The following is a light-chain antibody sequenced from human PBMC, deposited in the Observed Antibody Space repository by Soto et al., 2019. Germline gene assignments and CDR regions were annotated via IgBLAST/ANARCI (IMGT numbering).Light chain of an antibody. Sequence: QSELTQPASESRSPGQSITISCVGTSGDIGDYNYVSWYQQHPGKVPKVIIYDVSNRPSGVSYRFSGTKSGNTASLTVSGLQVEDEADYYCCSYTRSGTLIFGTGTKVTVL. CDR2: DVS. CDR1: SGDIGDYNY. J-gene: IGLJ1*01. CDR3: CSYTRSGTLI. V-gene: IGLV2-14*01.